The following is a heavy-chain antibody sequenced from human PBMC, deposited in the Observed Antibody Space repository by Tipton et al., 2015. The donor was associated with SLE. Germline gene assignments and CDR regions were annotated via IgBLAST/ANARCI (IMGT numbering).Heavy chain of an antibody. CDR2: ISYDGSNK. D-gene: IGHD1-26*01. CDR3: ARIWDPDWYFDL. CDR1: GFTFSNYA. Sequence: QLVQSGGGVVQPGRSLRLSCAASGFTFSNYAMHWVRQAPGKGLEWVAVISYDGSNKYYADSVKGRFTASMDNAKNSQFLQMNSVRAEDTPLYFCARIWDPDWYFDLWGRGTLVTVSS. J-gene: IGHJ2*01. V-gene: IGHV3-30*04.